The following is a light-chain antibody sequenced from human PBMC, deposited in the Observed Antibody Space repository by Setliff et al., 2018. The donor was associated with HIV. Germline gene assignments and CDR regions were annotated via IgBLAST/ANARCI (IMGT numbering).Light chain of an antibody. CDR2: NTN. V-gene: IGLV8-61*01. Sequence: QTVVTQEPSFSVSPGGTVTLTCGLTSGSVSATHYPTWYQQTPGQTPRTPVYNTNIRSSGVPARFSGFILGNKGALTITGAQADDESDYYCGLYMGSGIWVFGGGTKVTVL. CDR3: GLYMGSGIWV. CDR1: SGSVSATHY. J-gene: IGLJ3*02.